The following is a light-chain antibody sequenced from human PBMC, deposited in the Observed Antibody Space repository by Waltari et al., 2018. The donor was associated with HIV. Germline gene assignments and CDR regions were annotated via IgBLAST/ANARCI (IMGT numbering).Light chain of an antibody. CDR1: GLPKQY. CDR3: QSLDTSNTWV. CDR2: KDT. J-gene: IGLJ3*02. V-gene: IGLV3-25*03. Sequence: SYELTQPPSVSVSPGQTARTTCPGDGLPKQYAYWYQQKPGQAPVMVMYKDTERPSGIPERFSGSSSGTTVTLTISGVQAEDEADYHCQSLDTSNTWVFGGGTKLTVL.